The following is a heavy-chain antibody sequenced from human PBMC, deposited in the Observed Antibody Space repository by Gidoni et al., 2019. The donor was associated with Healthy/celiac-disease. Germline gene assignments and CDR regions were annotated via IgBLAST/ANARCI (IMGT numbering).Heavy chain of an antibody. CDR1: GGSFSGYY. J-gene: IGHJ4*02. Sequence: QVQLQQWGAGLLKPSETLSLTCAVSGGSFSGYYWSWIRQPPGKGLEWIGEINHSGSTNYNPSLMSRVTISVDTSKNQFSLKLSSVTAADTAVYYCARARTGAAHLDYWGQGTLVTVSS. CDR2: INHSGST. CDR3: ARARTGAAHLDY. D-gene: IGHD7-27*01. V-gene: IGHV4-34*01.